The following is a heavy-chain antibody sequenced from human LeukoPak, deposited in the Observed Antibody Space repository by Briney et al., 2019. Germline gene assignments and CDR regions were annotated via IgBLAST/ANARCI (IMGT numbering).Heavy chain of an antibody. CDR2: IWYDGSNK. CDR1: RFTFSNYG. D-gene: IGHD5-18*01. V-gene: IGHV3-33*01. J-gene: IGHJ4*02. Sequence: GGSLRLSSAASRFTFSNYGMHWVRQAPGKGLEWVAVIWYDGSNKYYADSVKGRFTISRDNSKNTLYLQMNSLRAEDTAVYYCARDPGRGYTYGYGFDYWGQGTLVTVSS. CDR3: ARDPGRGYTYGYGFDY.